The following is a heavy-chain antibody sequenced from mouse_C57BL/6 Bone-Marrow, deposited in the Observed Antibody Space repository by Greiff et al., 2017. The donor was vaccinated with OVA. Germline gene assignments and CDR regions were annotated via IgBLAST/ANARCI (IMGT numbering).Heavy chain of an antibody. D-gene: IGHD1-1*01. J-gene: IGHJ1*03. V-gene: IGHV1-64*01. CDR3: ARKGITTVRDWYFDV. CDR1: GYTFTSYW. CDR2: IHPNSGST. Sequence: VQLQQPGAELVKPGASVKLSCKASGYTFTSYWMHWVKQRPGQGLEWIGMIHPNSGSTNYNEKFKSKATLTVDKSSSTAYMQLSSLTSDDSAVYYCARKGITTVRDWYFDVWGTGTTVTVSS.